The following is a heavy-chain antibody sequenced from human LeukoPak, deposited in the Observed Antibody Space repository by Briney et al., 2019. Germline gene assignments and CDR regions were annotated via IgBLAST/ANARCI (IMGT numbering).Heavy chain of an antibody. CDR2: IYIGGST. V-gene: IGHV3-53*01. J-gene: IGHJ4*02. CDR3: ARGEMATISPHY. Sequence: GGSLRLSCAASGYTVSSNYMSWVRQAPGMGLEWVSVIYIGGSTFYADSVKGRFTISRDNSKNTLYLQMHSLRAEDTAVYYCARGEMATISPHYWGQGALVTVSS. D-gene: IGHD5-24*01. CDR1: GYTVSSNY.